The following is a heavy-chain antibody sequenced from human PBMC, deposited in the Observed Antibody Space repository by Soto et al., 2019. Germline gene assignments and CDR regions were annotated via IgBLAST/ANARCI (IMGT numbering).Heavy chain of an antibody. CDR2: IYYSGST. J-gene: IGHJ6*02. CDR1: GGSISSYY. CDR3: ARRYCSSTSCHKTHPYYYGMDV. D-gene: IGHD2-2*01. V-gene: IGHV4-59*01. Sequence: SETLSLTCTVSGGSISSYYWSWIRQPPGKGLEWIGYIYYSGSTNYNPSLKSRVTISVDTSKNQFSLKLSSVTAADTAVYYCARRYCSSTSCHKTHPYYYGMDVWGQGTTVTVSS.